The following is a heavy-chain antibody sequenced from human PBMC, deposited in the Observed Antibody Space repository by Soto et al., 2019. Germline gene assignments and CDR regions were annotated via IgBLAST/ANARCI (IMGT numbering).Heavy chain of an antibody. Sequence: SETLSLTCAVYGGSFSRYYWSWIRQPPGKGLVWIGEINHSGSTNYNPSLKRRVTISVDTSKNQFSLKLSSVTAADTAVYYCARCSYYDFWSGYYRAAFDIWGQGTMVTVSS. D-gene: IGHD3-3*01. V-gene: IGHV4-34*01. J-gene: IGHJ3*02. CDR2: INHSGST. CDR1: GGSFSRYY. CDR3: ARCSYYDFWSGYYRAAFDI.